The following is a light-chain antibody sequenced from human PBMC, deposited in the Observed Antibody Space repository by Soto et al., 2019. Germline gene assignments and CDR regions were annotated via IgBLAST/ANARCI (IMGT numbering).Light chain of an antibody. J-gene: IGKJ1*01. Sequence: EIVMTQSPATLSVSTGERATLSCRASRSVSSRLAWYQQKPGQAPRPLIYGASTRATGIPARLSGSGSGTEFTLTISILQSEDFAVYYCQQYNNWPTWTFRQGNKVEIK. V-gene: IGKV3-15*01. CDR2: GAS. CDR3: QQYNNWPTWT. CDR1: RSVSSR.